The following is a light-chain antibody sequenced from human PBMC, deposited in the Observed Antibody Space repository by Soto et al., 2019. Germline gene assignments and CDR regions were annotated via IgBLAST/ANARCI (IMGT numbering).Light chain of an antibody. Sequence: DIPMTQSPSSLSASIGDRVTITCRAGQSISALLNWYQQKPGKAPKLLVYTASTLKTGVPSRFSGSGSGTDFTLTISNLQPEDSAIYYCQQSFGIVWTFGQGTKVEIK. V-gene: IGKV1-39*01. J-gene: IGKJ1*01. CDR2: TAS. CDR3: QQSFGIVWT. CDR1: QSISAL.